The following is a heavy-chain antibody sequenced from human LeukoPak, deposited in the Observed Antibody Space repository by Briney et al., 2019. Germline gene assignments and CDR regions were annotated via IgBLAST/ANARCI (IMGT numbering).Heavy chain of an antibody. J-gene: IGHJ3*02. CDR3: ARQDVEMATSAFDI. V-gene: IGHV5-51*01. Sequence: GESLKISCKGSGYSFTSYWIGWVRPMPGKGLEWMGIIYPGDSDTRDSPSFQGQVTISADRSSSTAYRQCSSLKASDTAMYYCARQDVEMATSAFDIWGQGTMVTVSS. D-gene: IGHD5-24*01. CDR1: GYSFTSYW. CDR2: IYPGDSDT.